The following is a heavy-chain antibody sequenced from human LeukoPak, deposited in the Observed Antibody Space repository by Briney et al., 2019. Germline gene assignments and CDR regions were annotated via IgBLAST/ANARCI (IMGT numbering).Heavy chain of an antibody. D-gene: IGHD3-22*01. Sequence: SVKVSCKASGGTFSSYAISWVRQAPGQGLEWMGRIIPILGIAIYAQKFQGRVTITADKSTSTAYMELSSLRSEDTAVYYCARDRHYDNSFMDVWGQGTTVTVSS. V-gene: IGHV1-69*04. CDR3: ARDRHYDNSFMDV. CDR1: GGTFSSYA. J-gene: IGHJ6*02. CDR2: IIPILGIA.